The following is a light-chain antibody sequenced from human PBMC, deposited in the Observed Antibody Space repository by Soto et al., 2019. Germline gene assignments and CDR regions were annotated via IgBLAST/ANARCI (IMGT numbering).Light chain of an antibody. V-gene: IGKV1-33*01. CDR1: QDISNY. CDR2: DAS. Sequence: DIQMTQSPSSLSASVGDRVTITCQASQDISNYLNWYQQKPGKAPKLLIYDASNLETGVPSRFSGSGSGRNFTFTISSLQPEDIATYYCQQCNDLLTFGGGTRIEIK. CDR3: QQCNDLLT. J-gene: IGKJ4*01.